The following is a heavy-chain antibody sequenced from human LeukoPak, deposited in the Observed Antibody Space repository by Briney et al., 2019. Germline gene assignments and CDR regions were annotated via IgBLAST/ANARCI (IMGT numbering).Heavy chain of an antibody. CDR2: ISSSISYI. Sequence: PGGSLRLSCAASGFTFSSYSMNWVRQAPGKGLEWVSSISSSISYIYYAGSVKGRFTISRDNAKNSLYLQMNSLRAEDTAVYYCARVTRYDSSGYPLPRDAFDIWGQGTMVTVSS. J-gene: IGHJ3*02. CDR1: GFTFSSYS. V-gene: IGHV3-21*01. D-gene: IGHD3-22*01. CDR3: ARVTRYDSSGYPLPRDAFDI.